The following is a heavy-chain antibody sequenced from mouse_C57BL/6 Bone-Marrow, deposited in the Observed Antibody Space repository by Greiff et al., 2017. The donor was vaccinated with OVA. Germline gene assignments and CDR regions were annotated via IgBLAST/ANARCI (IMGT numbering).Heavy chain of an antibody. J-gene: IGHJ3*01. CDR1: GFSLSTFGMG. D-gene: IGHD2-2*01. CDR2: IWWDDDK. Sequence: QVTLKESGPGILQPSQTLSLTCPFSGFSLSTFGMGVGWIRQPSGKGLEWLAHIWWDDDKYYNPALKSRLTISKDTSKNQVYIKSANVDTADTATYYCARIGGSTRVTTRFAYWGQGTLVTVSA. V-gene: IGHV8-8*01. CDR3: ARIGGSTRVTTRFAY.